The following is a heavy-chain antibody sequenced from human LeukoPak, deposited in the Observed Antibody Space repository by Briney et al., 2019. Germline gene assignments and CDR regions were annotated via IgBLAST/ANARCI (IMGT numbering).Heavy chain of an antibody. Sequence: ASVNVSCKASGYTFTDYYVHWVRQAPGQGLEWMGWINPNSGGTNYAQKFQGRVTMTRDTSISTAYMELSRLRSDDTAVYYCAREGPIVGATHLVDYWGQGTLVTVSS. CDR2: INPNSGGT. D-gene: IGHD1-26*01. CDR3: AREGPIVGATHLVDY. CDR1: GYTFTDYY. V-gene: IGHV1-2*02. J-gene: IGHJ4*02.